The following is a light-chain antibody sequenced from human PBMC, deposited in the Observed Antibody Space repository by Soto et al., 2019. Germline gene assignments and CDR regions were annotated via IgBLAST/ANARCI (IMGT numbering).Light chain of an antibody. CDR3: LLSYSGARGV. CDR2: DTS. Sequence: QAVVTQEPSLTVSPGGTVTLTCGSSTGAVTSGHYPYWFQQKPGQAPRTLIYDTSNKHSWTPARFSGSLLGGKAALTLSSAQPEDEAEYFCLLSYSGARGVFGTGPKVAVL. J-gene: IGLJ1*01. V-gene: IGLV7-46*01. CDR1: TGAVTSGHY.